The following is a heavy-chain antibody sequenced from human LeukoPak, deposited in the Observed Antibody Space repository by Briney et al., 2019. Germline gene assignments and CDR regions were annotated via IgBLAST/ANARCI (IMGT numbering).Heavy chain of an antibody. J-gene: IGHJ4*02. Sequence: SETLSLTCTVSGGSISSYYWSWIRQPPGKGLEWIGYIYYSGSTNYNPSLKSRVTISVDTSKNQFSLNLSSVTAADTAVYYCARDPTQWLRYGYFDYWGQGILVTVSS. V-gene: IGHV4-59*01. CDR3: ARDPTQWLRYGYFDY. CDR1: GGSISSYY. D-gene: IGHD5-12*01. CDR2: IYYSGST.